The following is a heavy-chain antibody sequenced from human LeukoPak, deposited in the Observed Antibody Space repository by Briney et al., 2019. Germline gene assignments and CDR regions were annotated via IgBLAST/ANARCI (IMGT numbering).Heavy chain of an antibody. CDR2: IDWDDDK. J-gene: IGHJ5*02. D-gene: IGHD3/OR15-3a*01. CDR3: ARGPIARTGREGTVQIWLDP. CDR1: GFSLSTSGMS. V-gene: IGHV2-70*11. Sequence: SGPALVKPTQTLTLTCTFSGFSLSTSGMSVSWIRQPPGKALEWLARIDWDDDKYYRTSLKTRLTISKDTSKNQVVLTMTNMDPVDTATYYCARGPIARTGREGTVQIWLDPWGQGTLVTVSS.